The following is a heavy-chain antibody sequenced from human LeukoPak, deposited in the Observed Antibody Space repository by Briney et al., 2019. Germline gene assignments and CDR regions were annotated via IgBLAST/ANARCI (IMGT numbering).Heavy chain of an antibody. CDR1: GFTFSSYE. Sequence: GGSLRLSCAASGFTFSSYEMNWVRQAPEKGLEWVSYISSSGSTIYYADSVKGRFTISRDNAKNSLYLQMNSLRAEDTAVYYCARGAYYYDSSGYRDYWGQGTLVTVSS. V-gene: IGHV3-48*03. J-gene: IGHJ4*02. D-gene: IGHD3-22*01. CDR2: ISSSGSTI. CDR3: ARGAYYYDSSGYRDY.